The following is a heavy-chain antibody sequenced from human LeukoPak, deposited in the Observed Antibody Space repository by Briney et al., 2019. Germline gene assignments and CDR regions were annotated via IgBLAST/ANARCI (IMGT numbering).Heavy chain of an antibody. CDR1: GFAFSTYW. V-gene: IGHV3-7*01. Sequence: GGSLRLSCAASGFAFSTYWMDWVRQAPGKGLEWVGNINQDGSVKHYVDSVRGRFTISRDNARNSVYLQMIALRVEDTAVYFWTRDFFFWGQGSLVTASS. J-gene: IGHJ4*02. CDR2: INQDGSVK. D-gene: IGHD3-3*01. CDR3: TRDFFF.